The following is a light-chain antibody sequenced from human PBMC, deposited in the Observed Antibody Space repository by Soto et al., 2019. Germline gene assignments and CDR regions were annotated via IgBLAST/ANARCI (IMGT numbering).Light chain of an antibody. CDR1: QSVRSY. J-gene: IGKJ5*01. CDR2: AAS. CDR3: QQRATWPAA. V-gene: IGKV3-11*01. Sequence: EIELTQSPATLSLSPGERVTLTCRASQSVRSYLAWYQQKPGQAPRLLIYAASTRPAGIPARFSGSGSGTDFTLIISRLAPDDLAFYYCQQRATWPAAFGPGTRLE.